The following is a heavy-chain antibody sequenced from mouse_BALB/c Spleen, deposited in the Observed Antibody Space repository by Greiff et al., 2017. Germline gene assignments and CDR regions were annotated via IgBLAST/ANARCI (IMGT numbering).Heavy chain of an antibody. CDR3: ARDYGYDRDY. Sequence: EVKLVESGPGLVKPSQSLSLTCTVTGYSITSDYAWNWIRQFPGNKLEWMGYISYSGSTSYNPSLKSRISITRDTSKNQFFLQLNSVTTEDTATYYCARDYGYDRDYWGQGTTLTVSS. D-gene: IGHD2-2*01. CDR1: GYSITSDYA. V-gene: IGHV3-2*02. J-gene: IGHJ2*01. CDR2: ISYSGST.